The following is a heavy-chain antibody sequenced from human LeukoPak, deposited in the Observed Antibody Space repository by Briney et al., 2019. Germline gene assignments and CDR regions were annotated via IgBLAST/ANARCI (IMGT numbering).Heavy chain of an antibody. V-gene: IGHV4-59*01. CDR2: IYYTGST. D-gene: IGHD6-13*01. CDR1: IVSIKNYY. CDR3: ASSRGPSSSWSFDS. J-gene: IGHJ4*02. Sequence: SETLSLTCSFSIVSIKNYYWNWIRQSPGKGLQWIGYIYYTGSTDYNFSLKSRVTISLDTSENQFSLRLNSVTAADSAVYFCASSRGPSSSWSFDSWGQGILVTVSS.